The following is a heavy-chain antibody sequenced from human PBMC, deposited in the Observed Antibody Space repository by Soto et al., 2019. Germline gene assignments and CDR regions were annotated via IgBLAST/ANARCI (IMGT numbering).Heavy chain of an antibody. V-gene: IGHV3-74*01. D-gene: IGHD3-22*01. CDR1: GFTFSSYW. J-gene: IGHJ4*02. CDR3: ARPRYDGSGTPFDH. CDR2: INGDGSTT. Sequence: EVQLVESGGALVQPGGSLRLSCAASGFTFSSYWMHWVRQAPGKGLVWVSRINGDGSTTTYADSVKGRVIISRDNAKNMLYLQMNSLTAEDTAVYYCARPRYDGSGTPFDHWGQGTLVTVSS.